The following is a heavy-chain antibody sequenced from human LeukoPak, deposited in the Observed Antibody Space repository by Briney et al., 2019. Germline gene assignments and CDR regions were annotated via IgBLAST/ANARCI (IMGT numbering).Heavy chain of an antibody. V-gene: IGHV3-30*04. CDR3: AKAPHPFTNTAIEY. J-gene: IGHJ4*02. D-gene: IGHD5-18*01. CDR1: GFTFSSYA. CDR2: ISYDGSNK. Sequence: QTGGSLRLSCAASGFTFSSYAMHWVRQAPGKGLEWVAVISYDGSNKYYADSVKGRFTISRDNSKNTLYLQMNSLRAEDTAVYYCAKAPHPFTNTAIEYWGQGTLVTVSS.